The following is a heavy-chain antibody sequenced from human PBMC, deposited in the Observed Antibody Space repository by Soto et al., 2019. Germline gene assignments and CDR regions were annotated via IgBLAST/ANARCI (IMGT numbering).Heavy chain of an antibody. CDR1: GYTFTGYY. J-gene: IGHJ5*02. V-gene: IGHV1-2*02. CDR2: INPNSGGT. D-gene: IGHD3-22*01. Sequence: ASVKVSCKASGYTFTGYYMHWVRQAPGQGLEWMGWINPNSGGTNYAQKFQGRVTMTRDTSTSTAYMELSSLRSEDTAVYYCARESLLLYYDSSGYYYVGWFDPWGQGTLGTVSS. CDR3: ARESLLLYYDSSGYYYVGWFDP.